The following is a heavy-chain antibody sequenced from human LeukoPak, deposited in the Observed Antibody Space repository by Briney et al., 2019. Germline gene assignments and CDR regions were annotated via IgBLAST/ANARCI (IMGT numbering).Heavy chain of an antibody. CDR1: GFTFSSYA. Sequence: GSLGLSCAASGFTFSSYAMHWVRQAPGKGLEWVAVISYDGSNKYYADSVKGRFTISRDNSKNTLYLQMNSLRAEDTAAYHCAREPGSVRLATYYYYGMDVWGQGTTVTVSS. D-gene: IGHD6-19*01. V-gene: IGHV3-30-3*01. J-gene: IGHJ6*02. CDR3: AREPGSVRLATYYYYGMDV. CDR2: ISYDGSNK.